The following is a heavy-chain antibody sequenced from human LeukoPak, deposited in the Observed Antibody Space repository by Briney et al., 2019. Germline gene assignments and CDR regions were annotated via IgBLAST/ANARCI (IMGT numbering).Heavy chain of an antibody. J-gene: IGHJ4*02. CDR3: AKTYLGSRWAPSYCGGDCPRDY. CDR1: GFTFSSYA. Sequence: GGSLRRSCAASGFTFSSYAMSWVRQAPGKGLEWVSAISGSGGSTYYADSVKGRFTISRDNSKNTLYLQMNSLRAEDTAVYYCAKTYLGSRWAPSYCGGDCPRDYWGQGTLVTVSS. D-gene: IGHD2-21*02. V-gene: IGHV3-23*01. CDR2: ISGSGGST.